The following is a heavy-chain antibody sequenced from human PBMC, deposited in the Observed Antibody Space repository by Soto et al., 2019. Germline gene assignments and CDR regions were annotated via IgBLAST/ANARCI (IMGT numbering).Heavy chain of an antibody. CDR1: GGSISSYY. V-gene: IGHV4-59*01. CDR3: ARTRYDFWSGYYSLGYYGMDV. D-gene: IGHD3-3*01. J-gene: IGHJ6*02. Sequence: QVQLQESGPGLVKPSETLSLTCTVSGGSISSYYWSWIRQPPGKGLEWIGYIYYSGSTNYNPSLKSRVTISVDTSKNQFSLKLSSVTAADTAVYYCARTRYDFWSGYYSLGYYGMDVWGQGTTVTVSS. CDR2: IYYSGST.